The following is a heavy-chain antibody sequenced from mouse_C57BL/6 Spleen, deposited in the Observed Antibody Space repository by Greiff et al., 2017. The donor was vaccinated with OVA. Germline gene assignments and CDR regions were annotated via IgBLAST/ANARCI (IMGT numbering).Heavy chain of an antibody. CDR2: IDPNSGGT. CDR3: ARRSRDYGSSFDY. CDR1: GYTFTSYW. J-gene: IGHJ2*01. D-gene: IGHD1-1*01. V-gene: IGHV1-72*01. Sequence: QVQLKQPGAELVKPGASVKLSCKASGYTFTSYWMHWVKQRPGRGLEWIGRIDPNSGGTTYNEKFKSKATLTVDKPSSTAYMQLSSLTSEDSAVYYCARRSRDYGSSFDYWGQGTTLTVSS.